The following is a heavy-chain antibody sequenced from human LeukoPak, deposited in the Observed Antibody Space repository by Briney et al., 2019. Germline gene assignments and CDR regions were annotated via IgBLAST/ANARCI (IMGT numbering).Heavy chain of an antibody. Sequence: SETLSLTCTVSGGSISSGSYYWSWIRQPAGKGLEWIVRIYTSGSTNYNPSLKSRVTISVDTSKNQFSLKLSSVTAADTAVYYCAREVIVVVPAAPAAVWFDPWGQGTLVTVSS. CDR1: GGSISSGSYY. CDR3: AREVIVVVPAAPAAVWFDP. V-gene: IGHV4-61*02. J-gene: IGHJ5*02. CDR2: IYTSGST. D-gene: IGHD2-2*01.